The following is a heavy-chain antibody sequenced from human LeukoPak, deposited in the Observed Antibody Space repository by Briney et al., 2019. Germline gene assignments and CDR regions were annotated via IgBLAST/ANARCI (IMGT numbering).Heavy chain of an antibody. J-gene: IGHJ4*02. V-gene: IGHV3-53*01. CDR2: IYSDNT. Sequence: GGSLRLSCAVSGFTVSTNSMSWVRQAPGKGLEWVSFIYSDNTHYSDSVRGRFTISRDNSKNTLYLQMNSLRAEDTAVYYCARRAGAYSHPYDYGGQGTLVTVSS. CDR1: GFTVSTNS. CDR3: ARRAGAYSHPYDY. D-gene: IGHD4/OR15-4a*01.